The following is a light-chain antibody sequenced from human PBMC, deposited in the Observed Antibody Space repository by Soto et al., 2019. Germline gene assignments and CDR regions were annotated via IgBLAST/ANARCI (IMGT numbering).Light chain of an antibody. CDR2: AAS. V-gene: IGKV1-5*03. CDR3: LPYNGCTRT. Sequence: DIQMTQPPPPLSASIGDRVTITCRASQTIGRYLAWYQQKPGEAPKFLIYAASSLEKGVPSRFCGGRSETAFTLTIAGLQPDDFSTYYGLPYNGCTRTFGQGTRV. CDR1: QTIGRY. J-gene: IGKJ1*01.